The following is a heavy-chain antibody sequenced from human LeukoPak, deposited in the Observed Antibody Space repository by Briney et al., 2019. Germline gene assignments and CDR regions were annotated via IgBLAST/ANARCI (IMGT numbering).Heavy chain of an antibody. CDR1: GDSINSLDL. D-gene: IGHD3-22*01. CDR3: AGLAGRYSSGLYYYYFDY. Sequence: SETLSLTCTVSGDSINSLDLWSWVRQPPGKGLEWIGELYLSGTTHSNPSVKSRVTISIDKSKNQFFLNLSSVTAADTAVYYCAGLAGRYSSGLYYYYFDYWGQGTLVTVSS. CDR2: LYLSGTT. J-gene: IGHJ4*02. V-gene: IGHV4-4*02.